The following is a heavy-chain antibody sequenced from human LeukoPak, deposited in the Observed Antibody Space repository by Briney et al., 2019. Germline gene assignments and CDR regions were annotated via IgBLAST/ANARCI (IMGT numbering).Heavy chain of an antibody. CDR1: GFTFSSYA. CDR3: AKDLWDYGSGSYYIPFDY. Sequence: GGSLRLFCAASGFTFSSYAMSWVRQAPGKGLEWVSAISGSGGSTYYADSAKGRFTISRDNSKNTLYLQMNSLRAEDTAVYYCAKDLWDYGSGSYYIPFDYWGQGTLVTVSS. D-gene: IGHD3-10*01. CDR2: ISGSGGST. V-gene: IGHV3-23*01. J-gene: IGHJ4*02.